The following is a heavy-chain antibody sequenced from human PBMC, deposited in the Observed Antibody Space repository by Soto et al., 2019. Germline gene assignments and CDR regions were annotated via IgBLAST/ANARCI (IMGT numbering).Heavy chain of an antibody. Sequence: SETLSLTCAVSGGSISSGGYSWSWIRQPPGKGLEWIGYIYHSGSTYYNPSLKSRVTISVDRSKNQFSLKLSSVTAADTAVYYCARGIVGATYFDYWGQGTLVTVSS. J-gene: IGHJ4*02. CDR2: IYHSGST. CDR3: ARGIVGATYFDY. CDR1: GGSISSGGYS. D-gene: IGHD1-26*01. V-gene: IGHV4-30-2*01.